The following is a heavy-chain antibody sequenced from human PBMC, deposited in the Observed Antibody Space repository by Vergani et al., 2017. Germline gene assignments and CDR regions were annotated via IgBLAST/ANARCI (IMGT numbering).Heavy chain of an antibody. CDR2: IYWDDDK. CDR3: AHRLWTAAVFPSVIDLKKYNWFDP. D-gene: IGHD6-13*01. Sequence: QITLKESGPTLVKPTQTLTLTCTFSGFSLSTSGVGVGWIRQPPGKALEWLALIYWDDDKRYSPSLKSRLTITKDTSKNQVVLTMTNMDPVDTATYYCAHRLWTAAVFPSVIDLKKYNWFDPWGQGTLVTVSS. V-gene: IGHV2-5*02. CDR1: GFSLSTSGVG. J-gene: IGHJ5*02.